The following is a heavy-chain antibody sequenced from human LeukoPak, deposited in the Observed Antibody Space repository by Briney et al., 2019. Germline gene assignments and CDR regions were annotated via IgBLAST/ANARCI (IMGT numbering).Heavy chain of an antibody. CDR1: GGSFSGYY. J-gene: IGHJ5*01. CDR3: ARRPRGVIIKSWFDS. D-gene: IGHD3-10*01. V-gene: IGHV4-34*01. CDR2: INHSGST. Sequence: SETLSPTCAVYGGSFSGYYWSWIRQPPGKGLEWIGEINHSGSTNYNPSLKSRVTILLHTSKNHFSLNLSSVTAADTAVYYCARRPRGVIIKSWFDSWGQGTLVTVSS.